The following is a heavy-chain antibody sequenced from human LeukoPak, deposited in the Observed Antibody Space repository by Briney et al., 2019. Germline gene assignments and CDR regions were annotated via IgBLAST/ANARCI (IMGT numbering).Heavy chain of an antibody. CDR2: TYYGSKWYN. CDR1: GDSVSSNSAA. D-gene: IGHD3-22*01. J-gene: IGHJ5*02. Sequence: SQTLSLTCAISGDSVSSNSAAWNWIRQSPSRGLEWLGRTYYGSKWYNDYAVSVKSRITINPDTSKNQFSLQLNSVSPEDTAVYYCARDKNYYDSSGYHPRGNWFDPWGQGTLVTVSS. V-gene: IGHV6-1*01. CDR3: ARDKNYYDSSGYHPRGNWFDP.